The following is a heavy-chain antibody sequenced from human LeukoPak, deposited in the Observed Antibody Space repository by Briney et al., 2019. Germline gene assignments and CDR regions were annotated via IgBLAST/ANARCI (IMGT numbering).Heavy chain of an antibody. Sequence: GASVKVSCKASGYTFTGYYMHWVRQAPGQGLEWMGWINPNSGGTNYAQKFQGWVTMTRDTSISTAYMELSRLRSDDTAVYYCARGSPYSSGWYGGDFDYWGQGTLVTASS. V-gene: IGHV1-2*04. CDR1: GYTFTGYY. CDR2: INPNSGGT. J-gene: IGHJ4*02. CDR3: ARGSPYSSGWYGGDFDY. D-gene: IGHD6-19*01.